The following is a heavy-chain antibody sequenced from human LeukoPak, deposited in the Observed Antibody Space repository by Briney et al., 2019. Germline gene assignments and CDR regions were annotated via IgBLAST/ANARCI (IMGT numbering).Heavy chain of an antibody. CDR2: IYYSGST. D-gene: IGHD3-22*01. CDR3: AKTYYYDPFDF. V-gene: IGHV4-39*01. Sequence: SETLSLTCTVSGVSVSSGSHYWGWIRQPPGKGLEWIGNIYYSGSTYYNPSLKSRVTISVDTSKNQFSLKLSSVTAADTAVYYCAKTYYYDPFDFWGQGTLVTVSS. J-gene: IGHJ4*02. CDR1: GVSVSSGSHY.